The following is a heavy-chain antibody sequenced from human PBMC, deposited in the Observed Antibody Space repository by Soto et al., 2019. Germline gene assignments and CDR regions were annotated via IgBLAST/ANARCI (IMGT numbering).Heavy chain of an antibody. CDR2: INAGNGNT. D-gene: IGHD6-19*01. V-gene: IGHV1-3*01. J-gene: IGHJ4*02. CDR3: ARGRSSGWQFDY. CDR1: GYTFTSYA. Sequence: GASVKVSCKASGYTFTSYAMHWMRQAPGQRLEWMGWINAGNGNTKYSQKFQGRVTMTRDTSTSTVYMELSSLRSEDTAVYYCARGRSSGWQFDYWGQGTLVTVSS.